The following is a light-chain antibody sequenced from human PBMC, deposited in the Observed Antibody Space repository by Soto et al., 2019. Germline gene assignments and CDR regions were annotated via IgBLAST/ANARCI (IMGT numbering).Light chain of an antibody. Sequence: DIQMTQSPSSLSASVGDKVTITCRASQSISSYLNWYQQKPGKAPKLLIYAASSLQSGVPSRFSGSGSGTDFTLTISSLQPEDFATYYCQQSYSHACTFGQGTNLEI. V-gene: IGKV1-39*01. J-gene: IGKJ2*02. CDR3: QQSYSHACT. CDR1: QSISSY. CDR2: AAS.